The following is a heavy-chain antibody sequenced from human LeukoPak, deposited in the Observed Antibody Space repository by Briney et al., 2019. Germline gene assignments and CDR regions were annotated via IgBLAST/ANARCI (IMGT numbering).Heavy chain of an antibody. Sequence: SETLSLTCTVSGGSLTTYYWSWIRQPAGKGLEWIGRIYRSGSANYNPSLKSRVTMSVDTSKNQFSLKLSSLTAADTAVYYCARESGLWPKYNYGMDVWGQGTTLTVSS. D-gene: IGHD5-18*01. CDR1: GGSLTTYY. CDR2: IYRSGSA. CDR3: ARESGLWPKYNYGMDV. J-gene: IGHJ6*02. V-gene: IGHV4-4*07.